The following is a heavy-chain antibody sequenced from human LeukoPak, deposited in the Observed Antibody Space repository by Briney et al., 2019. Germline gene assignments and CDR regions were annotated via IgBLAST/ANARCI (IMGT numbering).Heavy chain of an antibody. CDR2: FDPEDGET. Sequence: GASVKVSCKVSGYTLTELSMHWVRQAPGKGLEWMGGFDPEDGETIYAQKSQGRVTMTEDTSTDTAYMELSSLRSEDTAVYYCATVDSSGYIGGMDVWGQGTTVTVSS. J-gene: IGHJ6*02. CDR3: ATVDSSGYIGGMDV. CDR1: GYTLTELS. D-gene: IGHD3-22*01. V-gene: IGHV1-24*01.